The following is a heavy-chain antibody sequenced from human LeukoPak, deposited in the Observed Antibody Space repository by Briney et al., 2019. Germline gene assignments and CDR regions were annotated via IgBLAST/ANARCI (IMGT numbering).Heavy chain of an antibody. CDR1: GFTFRAYS. CDR3: VRGDGWFGELLNFDN. CDR2: ISSSSITI. J-gene: IGHJ4*02. Sequence: GGSLRLSCAASGFTFRAYSMNWVRQAPGKGPEWVSHISSSSITIYYADSVKGRFTISRDNGKNSLYLQMNSLRDEDTAVYYCVRGDGWFGELLNFDNWGQGTLVTVSS. V-gene: IGHV3-48*02. D-gene: IGHD3-10*01.